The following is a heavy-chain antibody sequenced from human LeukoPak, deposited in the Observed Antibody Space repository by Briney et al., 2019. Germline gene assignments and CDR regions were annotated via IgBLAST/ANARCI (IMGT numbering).Heavy chain of an antibody. Sequence: SETLSLTCAVSGASISSGDYSWSWIRQPPGMGLEWIGYIYHGGSTYYNPSLNSRVTISIDTSKNRFSLKLSSVTAADTAVYFCARRSTGNYNWFDPWGRGSLVTVSS. CDR1: GASISSGDYS. V-gene: IGHV4-30-2*01. J-gene: IGHJ5*02. D-gene: IGHD1-1*01. CDR2: IYHGGST. CDR3: ARRSTGNYNWFDP.